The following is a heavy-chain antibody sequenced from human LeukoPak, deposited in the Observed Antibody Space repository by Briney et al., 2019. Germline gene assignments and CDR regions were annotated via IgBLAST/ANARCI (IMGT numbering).Heavy chain of an antibody. D-gene: IGHD2-2*01. V-gene: IGHV4-39*01. Sequence: SETLSLTCIVSGGSISSSDYYWGWIRQPPGKGLEWIGSVSYSGSTYYNPSLKSRVTISVDTSKNQFSLKLSSVTAADTAVYYCARHRGPQPQRPRPYYYYYMDVWGKGTTVTVSS. CDR1: GGSISSSDYY. J-gene: IGHJ6*03. CDR3: ARHRGPQPQRPRPYYYYYMDV. CDR2: VSYSGST.